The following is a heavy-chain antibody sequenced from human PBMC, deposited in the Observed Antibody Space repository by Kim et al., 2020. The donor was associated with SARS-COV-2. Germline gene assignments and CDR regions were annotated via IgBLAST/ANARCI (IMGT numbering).Heavy chain of an antibody. Sequence: YDPSLKGRVTISVDTDKNQFSGKLSSVTGADSAVYFCARHGEADLLYLDLWGRGTLVTVSS. D-gene: IGHD7-27*01. V-gene: IGHV4-59*08. J-gene: IGHJ2*01. CDR3: ARHGEADLLYLDL.